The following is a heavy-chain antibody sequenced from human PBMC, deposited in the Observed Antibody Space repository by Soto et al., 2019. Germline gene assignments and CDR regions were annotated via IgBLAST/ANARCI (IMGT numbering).Heavy chain of an antibody. CDR3: AKDELDY. CDR2: ISYDGSNK. Sequence: PGGSLRLACAASGFTFSSYGMHWVRQAPGKGLEWVAVISYDGSNKYYADSVKGRFTISRDNSKNTLYLQMNSLRAEDTAVYYCAKDELDYWGQGTLVTVSS. CDR1: GFTFSSYG. J-gene: IGHJ4*02. V-gene: IGHV3-30*18.